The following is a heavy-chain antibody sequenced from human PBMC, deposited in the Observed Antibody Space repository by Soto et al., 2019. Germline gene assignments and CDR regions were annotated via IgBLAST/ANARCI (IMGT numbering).Heavy chain of an antibody. D-gene: IGHD3-16*01. V-gene: IGHV1-69*13. CDR2: FLPFFGTP. J-gene: IGHJ6*04. CDR1: GGTFSTSA. CDR3: ARDKDRKQLGGNYYYFLDV. Sequence: ASVKVSCKASGGTFSTSAISWVRQAPGQGLEWLGGFLPFFGTPDYAQSFQGRVTITGDESTSKAYVDLSGLNSDDTAFYFFARDKDRKQLGGNYYYFLDVWGKGTTVTAPQ.